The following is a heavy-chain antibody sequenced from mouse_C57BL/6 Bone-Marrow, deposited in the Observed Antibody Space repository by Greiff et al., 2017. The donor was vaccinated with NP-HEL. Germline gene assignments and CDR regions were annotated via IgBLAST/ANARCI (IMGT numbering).Heavy chain of an antibody. Sequence: DVKLQESGTVLARPGASVKMSCKTSGYTFTSYWMHWVKQRPGQGLEWIGAIYPGNSDTSYNQKFKGKAKLTAVTSASTAYMELSSLTNEDSAVYYCTRYYGGYDAFYYAMDYWGQGTSVTVSS. CDR3: TRYYGGYDAFYYAMDY. CDR1: GYTFTSYW. CDR2: IYPGNSDT. J-gene: IGHJ4*01. V-gene: IGHV1-5*01. D-gene: IGHD1-1*02.